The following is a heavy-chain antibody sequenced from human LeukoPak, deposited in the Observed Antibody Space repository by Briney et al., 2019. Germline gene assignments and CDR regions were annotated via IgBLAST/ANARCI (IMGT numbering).Heavy chain of an antibody. CDR2: IYSGGST. J-gene: IGHJ4*02. Sequence: GGSLRLSCAASGFTFSTSAMSWVRQAPGKGLEWVSVIYSGGSTYYADSVKGRFTISRDNSKNTLYLQMNSLRAEDTAVYYCARRGDGYNLYYFDYWGQGTLVTVSS. V-gene: IGHV3-53*01. CDR3: ARRGDGYNLYYFDY. CDR1: GFTFSTSA. D-gene: IGHD5-24*01.